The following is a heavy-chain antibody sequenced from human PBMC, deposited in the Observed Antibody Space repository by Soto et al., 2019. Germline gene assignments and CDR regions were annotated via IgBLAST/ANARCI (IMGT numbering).Heavy chain of an antibody. CDR2: IIPILGIA. J-gene: IGHJ4*02. D-gene: IGHD6-6*01. CDR3: ASFPTGIAARLRRIDY. CDR1: GGTFSSYT. Sequence: ASLKVSCKASGGTFSSYTISWVRQAPGQGLEWMGRIIPILGIANYAQKFQGRVTITADKSTSTAYMELSSLRSEDTAVYYCASFPTGIAARLRRIDYWGQGTLVTVSS. V-gene: IGHV1-69*02.